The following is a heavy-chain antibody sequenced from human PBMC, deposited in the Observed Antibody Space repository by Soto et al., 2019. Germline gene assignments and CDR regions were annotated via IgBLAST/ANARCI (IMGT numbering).Heavy chain of an antibody. CDR2: IIAILRIA. J-gene: IGHJ4*02. CDR1: GGTFSSYT. CDR3: ARGYYDFWSGYVY. V-gene: IGHV1-69*02. Sequence: QVQLLQSGAEVKKPGSSVKVSCKASGGTFSSYTISWVRQAPGQGLEWMGRIIAILRIANYEQKFQGRVTITADKSTSTAYMELSSLRSEDTAVYYCARGYYDFWSGYVYWGQGTLVTVSS. D-gene: IGHD3-3*01.